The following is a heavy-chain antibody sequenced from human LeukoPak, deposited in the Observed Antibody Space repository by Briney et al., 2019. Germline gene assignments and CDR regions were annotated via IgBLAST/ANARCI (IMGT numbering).Heavy chain of an antibody. CDR1: GGTFSSYA. CDR3: ARDGDAGTDDY. D-gene: IGHD7-27*01. Sequence: GSSVKVSRKASGGTFSSYAISWVRQAPGQGLEWMGRIIPIFGTANYAQKFRGRVTITTDESTSTAYMELSSLRSEDTAVYYCARDGDAGTDDYWGQGTLVTVSS. J-gene: IGHJ4*02. CDR2: IIPIFGTA. V-gene: IGHV1-69*05.